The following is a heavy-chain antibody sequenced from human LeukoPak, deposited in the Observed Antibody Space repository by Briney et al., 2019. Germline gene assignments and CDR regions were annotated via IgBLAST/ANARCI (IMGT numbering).Heavy chain of an antibody. J-gene: IGHJ4*02. Sequence: ASVKVSCKASGYTFTSYDINWVRQATGQGLEWMGWMNPNSGNTGYAQKFQGRVTMTRNSSITTAYMELSSLRSEDTAVYYCARRHGGCNGGSCYYPDYWGRGTLVTVSS. CDR1: GYTFTSYD. D-gene: IGHD2-15*01. V-gene: IGHV1-8*01. CDR3: ARRHGGCNGGSCYYPDY. CDR2: MNPNSGNT.